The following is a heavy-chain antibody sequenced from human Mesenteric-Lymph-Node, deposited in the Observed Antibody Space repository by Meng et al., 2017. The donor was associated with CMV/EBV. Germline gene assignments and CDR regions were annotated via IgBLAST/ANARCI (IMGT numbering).Heavy chain of an antibody. D-gene: IGHD3-16*01. CDR3: AIDTLADGGAFDV. CDR1: GYTFTDYY. CDR2: INPNSGDT. V-gene: IGHV1-2*02. Sequence: ASVKVSCKASGYTFTDYYIHWVRQAPGQGLEWMGWINPNSGDTDYAQKFQGRVTMTGDTSISTAYMDLSRLRSDDTAVYYCAIDTLADGGAFDVWGLGTLVTVSS. J-gene: IGHJ3*01.